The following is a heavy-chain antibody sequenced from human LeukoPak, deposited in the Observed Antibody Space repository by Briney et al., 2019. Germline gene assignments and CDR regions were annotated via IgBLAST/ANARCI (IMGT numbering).Heavy chain of an antibody. D-gene: IGHD3-10*01. Sequence: PSETLSLTCTVSGGSISSSSYYWGWIRQPPGKGLEWIGSIYYSGSTYYNPSLKSRVTISVDTSKNQFSLKLSSVTAADTAVYYCARDEGSGSYYRAFDYWGQGTLVTVSS. CDR3: ARDEGSGSYYRAFDY. CDR1: GGSISSSSYY. J-gene: IGHJ4*02. CDR2: IYYSGST. V-gene: IGHV4-39*02.